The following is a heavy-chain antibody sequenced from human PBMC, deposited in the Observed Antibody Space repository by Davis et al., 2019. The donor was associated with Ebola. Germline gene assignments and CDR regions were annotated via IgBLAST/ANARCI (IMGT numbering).Heavy chain of an antibody. CDR3: AREERYSSSWRNFPYYYMDV. CDR1: GFTFSNYW. V-gene: IGHV3-7*03. Sequence: PGGSLRLSCAASGFTFSNYWMTWVRQAPGKGLEWVANIKEDESEKYHVDSVKGRFTISRDNAKNSLYLQMNSLRAEDTAVYYCAREERYSSSWRNFPYYYMDVWGKGTAVTVSS. CDR2: IKEDESEK. J-gene: IGHJ6*03. D-gene: IGHD6-13*01.